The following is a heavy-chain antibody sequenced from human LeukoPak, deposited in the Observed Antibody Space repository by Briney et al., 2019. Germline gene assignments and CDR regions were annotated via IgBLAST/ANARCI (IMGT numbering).Heavy chain of an antibody. Sequence: GGSLRLSCAASGFTFSSYGMHWVRQAPGKGLEWVAVISYDGSNKYYADSVKGRFTISRDNSKNTLYLQMNSLRAEDTAVYYCAKAGPYGDLFYFDYWGQGTLVTVSS. V-gene: IGHV3-30*18. CDR2: ISYDGSNK. J-gene: IGHJ4*02. CDR3: AKAGPYGDLFYFDY. CDR1: GFTFSSYG. D-gene: IGHD4-17*01.